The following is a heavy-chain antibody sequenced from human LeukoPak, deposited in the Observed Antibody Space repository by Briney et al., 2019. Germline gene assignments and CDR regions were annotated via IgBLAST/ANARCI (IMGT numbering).Heavy chain of an antibody. D-gene: IGHD6-19*01. CDR2: IIPIFGTA. Sequence: GASVKVSCKASGGTFSSYAISWVRQAPGQGLEWMGGIIPIFGTANYAQKFQGRVTITADESTSTAYMELSSLRSEDTAVYYCARDLRGSSGWYGWFDPWGQGTLVTVSS. CDR3: ARDLRGSSGWYGWFDP. J-gene: IGHJ5*02. CDR1: GGTFSSYA. V-gene: IGHV1-69*13.